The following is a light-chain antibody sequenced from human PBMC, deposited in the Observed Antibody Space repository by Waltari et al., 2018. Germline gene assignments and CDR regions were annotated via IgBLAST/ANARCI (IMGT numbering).Light chain of an antibody. J-gene: IGKJ2*01. Sequence: DIQMTQSPSSLSASIGDRVTLTCQATQDINIYLNWYQVKTGKAPKLLIYDASDLETGLPSRFSGSGSGTHFTFTINGLQPEDVGTYYCHQYNDVPFTFGQGTNLEVK. CDR2: DAS. CDR1: QDINIY. CDR3: HQYNDVPFT. V-gene: IGKV1-33*01.